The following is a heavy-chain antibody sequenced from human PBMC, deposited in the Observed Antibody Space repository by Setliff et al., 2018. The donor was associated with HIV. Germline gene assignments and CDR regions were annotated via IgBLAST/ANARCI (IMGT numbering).Heavy chain of an antibody. D-gene: IGHD6-6*01. CDR2: IGTGGDT. Sequence: PGGSLRLSCATSGFAFSDYDFHWVRQVTGEGLERVSAIGTGGDTYYADSVKGRFTISRENAKNSLYLQMNNVRAGDTAVYYCTRELNGHTSSHYYFGLDVWGQGTTVTVSS. CDR3: TRELNGHTSSHYYFGLDV. CDR1: GFAFSDYD. V-gene: IGHV3-13*01. J-gene: IGHJ6*02.